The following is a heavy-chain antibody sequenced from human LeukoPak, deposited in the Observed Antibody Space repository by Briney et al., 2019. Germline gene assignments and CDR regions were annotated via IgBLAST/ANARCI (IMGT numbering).Heavy chain of an antibody. J-gene: IGHJ4*02. CDR3: ARAPHGSGCDY. CDR2: TYYRSKWYN. Sequence: SQTLSLTCAISGDSVSSNGATWIWLRQSPSRGLEWLGRTYYRSKWYNDYGLSVRSRITVNPDTSKNQFSLQLNSVTPEDTAVYYCARAPHGSGCDYWSQGTVVTVSS. V-gene: IGHV6-1*01. D-gene: IGHD6-19*01. CDR1: GDSVSSNGAT.